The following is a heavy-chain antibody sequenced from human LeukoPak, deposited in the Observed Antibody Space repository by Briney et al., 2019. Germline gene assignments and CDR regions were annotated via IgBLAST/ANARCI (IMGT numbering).Heavy chain of an antibody. CDR3: ARGGHRQKEF. J-gene: IGHJ4*02. D-gene: IGHD3-10*01. Sequence: GESLRLSCAASGFTFSNYWMTWVRQSPGKGLEWVAIINQDGSGKYYVDSVKGRFTISRDNAKNSLYLQMSSLRAEHTAVYYCARGGHRQKEFWGQGTLVTVSS. CDR1: GFTFSNYW. CDR2: INQDGSGK. V-gene: IGHV3-7*01.